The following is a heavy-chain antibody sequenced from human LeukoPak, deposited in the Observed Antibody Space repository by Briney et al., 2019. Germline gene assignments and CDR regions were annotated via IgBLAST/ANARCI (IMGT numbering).Heavy chain of an antibody. D-gene: IGHD5-12*01. CDR1: GGSISSGGYY. Sequence: TLSLTCTVSGGSISSGGYYWSWIRQHPGKGLEWIGYIYYSGSTYYNPSLKSRVTISVDTSKNQFSLKLSSVTAADTAVYYCARDSTWLRYFDYWGQGTLVTVSS. CDR3: ARDSTWLRYFDY. CDR2: IYYSGST. V-gene: IGHV4-31*03. J-gene: IGHJ4*02.